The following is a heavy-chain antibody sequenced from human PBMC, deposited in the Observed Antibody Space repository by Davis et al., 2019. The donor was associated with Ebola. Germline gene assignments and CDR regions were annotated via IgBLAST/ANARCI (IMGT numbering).Heavy chain of an antibody. V-gene: IGHV4-59*08. CDR2: IYDNGST. D-gene: IGHD6-6*01. CDR1: GGSIRSYY. CDR3: ARLRDSSSSGYYYYFYYMDV. J-gene: IGHJ6*03. Sequence: SQTLSLTCAVSGGSIRSYYWSWIRQSPGKGLEWIGNIYDNGSTNYNPSLKSRVTISLDTSKNQFSLKLSSVTAADTAVYYCARLRDSSSSGYYYYFYYMDVWGKGTAVTVSS.